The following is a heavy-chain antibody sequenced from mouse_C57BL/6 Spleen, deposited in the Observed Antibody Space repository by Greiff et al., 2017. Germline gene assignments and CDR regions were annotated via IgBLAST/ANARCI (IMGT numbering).Heavy chain of an antibody. Sequence: QVQLQQSGAELVKPGASVKISCKASGYAFSSYWMNWVTQRPGKGLEWIGQIYPGDGDTDYNGKFKGKATLNADKASSTAYMQLSSLTSEDSAVYFCARGYVNYVYFDVWGTGTTVTVSS. CDR2: IYPGDGDT. CDR3: ARGYVNYVYFDV. V-gene: IGHV1-80*01. CDR1: GYAFSSYW. D-gene: IGHD2-1*01. J-gene: IGHJ1*03.